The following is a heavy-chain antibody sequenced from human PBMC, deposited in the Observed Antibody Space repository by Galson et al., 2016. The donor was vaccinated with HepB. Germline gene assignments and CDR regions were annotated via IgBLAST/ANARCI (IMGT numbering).Heavy chain of an antibody. CDR1: GFSLSTSGVA. CDR3: AHREKSGSGFMLWGWFDP. CDR2: IYWNDDK. D-gene: IGHD3-3*01. J-gene: IGHJ5*02. Sequence: PALVKPTQTLTVTCTFSGFSLSTSGVAVGWIRQPPGKALERLALIYWNDDKRYSPSLKSRLSIAKDTSKNQVVLTVTNMDPVDTATYYCAHREKSGSGFMLWGWFDPWGQGTPVTVS. V-gene: IGHV2-5*01.